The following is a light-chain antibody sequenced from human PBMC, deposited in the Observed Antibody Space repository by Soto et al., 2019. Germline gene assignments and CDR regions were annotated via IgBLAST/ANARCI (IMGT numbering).Light chain of an antibody. CDR2: EVN. V-gene: IGLV2-8*01. Sequence: QSALTQPPSASGSPGQSVAISCTGTSSDVGGYNYVSWYQQHPGKAPKLMIYEVNKRPSGVPDRFSGSKSGNTASLTVSGLQAEDEADYSSSSYAGSSNVFGTGPKVTVL. J-gene: IGLJ1*01. CDR3: SSYAGSSNV. CDR1: SSDVGGYNY.